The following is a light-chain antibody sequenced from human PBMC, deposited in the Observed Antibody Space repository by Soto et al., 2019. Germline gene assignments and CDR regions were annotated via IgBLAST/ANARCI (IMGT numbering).Light chain of an antibody. CDR1: QSVNTW. V-gene: IGKV1-5*03. J-gene: IGKJ1*01. Sequence: DIQMTQSPSTLSASVGDKITITCRASQSVNTWLAWFQQKPGKAPKLLIYKASYLETGVPLRFSGSGAGTDFTLTISSLQPDDFATYSCQQYITYPWTFGQGTKVEVK. CDR2: KAS. CDR3: QQYITYPWT.